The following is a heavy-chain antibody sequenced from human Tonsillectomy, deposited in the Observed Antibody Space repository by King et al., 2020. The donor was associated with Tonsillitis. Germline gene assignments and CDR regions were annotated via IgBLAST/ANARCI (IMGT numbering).Heavy chain of an antibody. CDR3: ARTRYCSGGSCLPVY. V-gene: IGHV5-10-1*03. J-gene: IGHJ4*02. CDR1: GYSFTNYW. Sequence: VQLVQSGAEVKKPGASLKISCKGSGYSFTNYWISWVRQMPGKGLEWMGRIDPSDSYTNYSRSFQGHVTISADKSISTAYLQWSSLKATDTAIYYCARTRYCSGGSCLPVYWGQGTLVTVSS. D-gene: IGHD2-15*01. CDR2: IDPSDSYT.